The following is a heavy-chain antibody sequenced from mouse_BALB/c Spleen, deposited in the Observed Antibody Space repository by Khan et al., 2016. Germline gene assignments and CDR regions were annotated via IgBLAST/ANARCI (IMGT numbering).Heavy chain of an antibody. D-gene: IGHD2-4*01. J-gene: IGHJ3*01. CDR2: IWPGGST. CDR1: GFSLTNSG. CDR3: ARDDQDYDAWFAS. Sequence: QVQLKESGPGLVAPSQSLSITCTVSGFSLTNSGVHWIRQPPGKGLEWLGVIWPGGSTDYNSALMSRLSITKDNSQNQVILKMISLQTDDTAMYYCARDDQDYDAWFASWGQGTLVIVAA. V-gene: IGHV2-9*02.